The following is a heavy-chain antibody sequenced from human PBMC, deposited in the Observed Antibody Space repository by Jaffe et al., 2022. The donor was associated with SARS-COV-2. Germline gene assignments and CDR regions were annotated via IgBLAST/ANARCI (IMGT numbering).Heavy chain of an antibody. CDR3: GRPTYVYYCVDV. CDR1: GGSISNRNYY. Sequence: QVQLQESGPGLVKPSETLSLSCTVSGGSISNRNYYWGWIRQSPGKGLEWIGSIFYSGTAFYNPSLKSRVTMSVDTSKNQFSLNLSSVTAADTAVYYCGRPTYVYYCVDVWGKGTTVTVSS. D-gene: IGHD3-16*01. CDR2: IFYSGTA. J-gene: IGHJ6*03. V-gene: IGHV4-39*01.